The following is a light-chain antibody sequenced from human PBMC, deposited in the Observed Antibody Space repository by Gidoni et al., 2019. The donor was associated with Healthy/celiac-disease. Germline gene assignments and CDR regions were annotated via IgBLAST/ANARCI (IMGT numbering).Light chain of an antibody. Sequence: VLTQSPATLSLSRGERATLSCRASQSVSSYLAWYQQKPGQAPRLLIYDASNMPTGIPSRFSGSGSGTDFTLTISSLEPEDFAVYYCQQRSNLPLTFGGGTKVEIK. V-gene: IGKV3-11*01. J-gene: IGKJ4*01. CDR2: DAS. CDR3: QQRSNLPLT. CDR1: QSVSSY.